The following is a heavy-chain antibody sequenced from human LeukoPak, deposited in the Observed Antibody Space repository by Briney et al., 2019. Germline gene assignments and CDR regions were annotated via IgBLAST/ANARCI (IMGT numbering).Heavy chain of an antibody. CDR2: TYYRSKWYN. Sequence: SQTLSLTCAISGDSVPSNSAAWNWIRQSPSRGLEWLGRTYYRSKWYNDYAVSVKSRITINPDTSKNQFSLQLNSVTPEDTAVYYCARVRVQFLAGVGYYYGMDVWGQGTTVTVSS. J-gene: IGHJ6*02. V-gene: IGHV6-1*01. CDR1: GDSVPSNSAA. CDR3: ARVRVQFLAGVGYYYGMDV. D-gene: IGHD3-10*01.